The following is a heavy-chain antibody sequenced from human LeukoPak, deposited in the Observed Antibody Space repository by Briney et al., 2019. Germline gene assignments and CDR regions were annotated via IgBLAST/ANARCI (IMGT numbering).Heavy chain of an antibody. V-gene: IGHV3-74*01. D-gene: IGHD2-2*01. Sequence: PGGSLRLSCAASGFTFSNYWMHWVRQAPGKGLVWVTRINTDGSTTSYADSVEGRFTISRDNSKNTLYLQMNSLRAEDTAVYYCAKADCSSTSCYFDYWGQGTLVTVSS. CDR1: GFTFSNYW. CDR2: INTDGSTT. J-gene: IGHJ4*02. CDR3: AKADCSSTSCYFDY.